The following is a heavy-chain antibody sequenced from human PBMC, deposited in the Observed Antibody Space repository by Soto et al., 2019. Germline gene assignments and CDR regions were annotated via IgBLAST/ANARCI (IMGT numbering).Heavy chain of an antibody. CDR3: ARGDSSSSLDY. D-gene: IGHD6-6*01. CDR1: GYTFTSYT. J-gene: IGHJ4*02. V-gene: IGHV1-3*01. Sequence: XSVKVSCNASGYTFTSYTMHLVRQAPGQRLEWMGWINAGNGNTKYSQKFQGRVTITRDTSASTAYMELSSLRSEDTAVYYCARGDSSSSLDYWGQGTLVTVSS. CDR2: INAGNGNT.